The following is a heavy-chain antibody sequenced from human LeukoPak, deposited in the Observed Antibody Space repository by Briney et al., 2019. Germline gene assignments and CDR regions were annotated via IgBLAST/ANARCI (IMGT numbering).Heavy chain of an antibody. CDR3: ARAKRIAAAAEDV. J-gene: IGHJ6*02. Sequence: GASVKVSCKASGGTFSSYAISWVRQAPGQGLEWMGGIIPIFGTANYAQKFRGRVTITADESTSTAYMELSSLRSEDTAVYYCARAKRIAAAAEDVWGQGTTVTVSS. CDR2: IIPIFGTA. CDR1: GGTFSSYA. V-gene: IGHV1-69*13. D-gene: IGHD6-13*01.